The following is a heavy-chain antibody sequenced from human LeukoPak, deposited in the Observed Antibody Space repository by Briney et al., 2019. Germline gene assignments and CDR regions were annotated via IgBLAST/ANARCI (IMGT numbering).Heavy chain of an antibody. CDR3: ARGRSYYDFWSGSFDY. D-gene: IGHD3-3*01. V-gene: IGHV3-48*01. Sequence: GGSLRLSCAASGFTFSSYSMNWVRQAPGKGLEWVSYISSSSSTIYYADSVKGRFTISRDNAKNSLYLQMNSLRAEDTAVYYCARGRSYYDFWSGSFDYWGQGTLVTVSS. J-gene: IGHJ4*02. CDR2: ISSSSSTI. CDR1: GFTFSSYS.